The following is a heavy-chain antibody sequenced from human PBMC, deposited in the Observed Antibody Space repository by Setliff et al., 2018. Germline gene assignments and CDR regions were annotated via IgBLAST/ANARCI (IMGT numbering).Heavy chain of an antibody. V-gene: IGHV1-18*01. J-gene: IGHJ4*02. Sequence: ASVKVSCKASGNSFSSFSITWVRQAPGQGLEWMGWVSTYNGDTKYAQNFRGRVTMTTDMSTSTVYMDLNSLRSDDTAVYYCVRGGLAAAGKKGVFEHWGQGTLVTVSS. CDR3: VRGGLAAAGKKGVFEH. CDR2: VSTYNGDT. CDR1: GNSFSSFS. D-gene: IGHD6-13*01.